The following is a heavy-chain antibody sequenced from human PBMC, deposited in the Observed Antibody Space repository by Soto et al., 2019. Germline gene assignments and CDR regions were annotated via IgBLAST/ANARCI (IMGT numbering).Heavy chain of an antibody. Sequence: GGSLRLSCAASGFTFSSYDMHWVRQATGKGLEWVSAIGTAGDTYYPGSVKGRFTISRENAKNSLYLQMNSLRAEDTAVYYCARGSSPRGPYYYYYGMDVWGQGTTVTVSS. V-gene: IGHV3-13*01. CDR2: IGTAGDT. J-gene: IGHJ6*02. D-gene: IGHD3-16*01. CDR3: ARGSSPRGPYYYYYGMDV. CDR1: GFTFSSYD.